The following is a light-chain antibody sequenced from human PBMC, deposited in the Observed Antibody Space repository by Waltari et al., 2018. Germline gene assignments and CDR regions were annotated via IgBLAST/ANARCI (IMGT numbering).Light chain of an antibody. V-gene: IGLV2-11*01. J-gene: IGLJ2*01. CDR2: DVT. CDR1: SSDAGGYDY. Sequence: QSALTQPRSVSGSPGPSVTIPCIGTSSDAGGYDYVSWYQHHPGKAPKLMICDVTKRPSGVPDRFSGSKSGNTASLTISGLQAEDEADYYCCSYAGSYTHVVFGGGTKLTVL. CDR3: CSYAGSYTHVV.